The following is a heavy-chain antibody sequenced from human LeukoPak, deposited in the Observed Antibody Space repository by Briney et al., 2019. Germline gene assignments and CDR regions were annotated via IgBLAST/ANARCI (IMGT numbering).Heavy chain of an antibody. CDR1: GFTFSSNT. CDR2: ISSSGTYI. Sequence: PGGSLRLSCAASGFTFSSNTMNWVRQAPGKGLEWVSSISSSGTYIYYADSVKGRFTISRDNAKNSLFLQMNSLRAEDTAVYYCARAPPGYCSGGSCSRPLDLWGQGTLVTVSS. J-gene: IGHJ5*02. V-gene: IGHV3-21*01. D-gene: IGHD2-15*01. CDR3: ARAPPGYCSGGSCSRPLDL.